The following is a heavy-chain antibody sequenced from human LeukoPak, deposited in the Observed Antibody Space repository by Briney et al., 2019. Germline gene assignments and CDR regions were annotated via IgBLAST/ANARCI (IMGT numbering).Heavy chain of an antibody. D-gene: IGHD1-26*01. Sequence: GASVKVSCKASGYTFSGYYMHWVRQAPGKGLEWMGWINPNSGGTNYAQKFQGRVTMTRDTSISTAYMELSRLRSDDTAVYYCARVGGSYRAHFDYWGQGTLVTVSS. V-gene: IGHV1-2*02. CDR1: GYTFSGYY. CDR2: INPNSGGT. CDR3: ARVGGSYRAHFDY. J-gene: IGHJ4*02.